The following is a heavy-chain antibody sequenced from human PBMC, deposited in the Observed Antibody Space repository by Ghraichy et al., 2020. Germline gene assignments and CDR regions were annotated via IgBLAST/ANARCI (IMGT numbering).Heavy chain of an antibody. CDR1: GFTFSSYV. D-gene: IGHD6-13*01. CDR2: ITGSGGTT. CDR3: AKGKAATLLDWFDP. J-gene: IGHJ5*02. Sequence: GGSLRLSCSASGFTFSSYVMTWVRQAPGKGLEWVSSITGSGGTTFYADSVKGRFTISRDNSRNTLFLQMYSLRAEDTAVYYCAKGKAATLLDWFDPWGQGTLVTVSS. V-gene: IGHV3-23*01.